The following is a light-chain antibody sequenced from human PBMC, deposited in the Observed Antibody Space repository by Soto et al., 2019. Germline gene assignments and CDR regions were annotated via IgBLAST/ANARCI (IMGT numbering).Light chain of an antibody. J-gene: IGLJ1*01. V-gene: IGLV2-14*01. CDR1: SSDVGGYNY. Sequence: QSVLTQPASVSGSPGQSLTISCTGTSSDVGGYNYVSWYQQHPGKAPKLMIYDVSNRPSGVSNRFSGSKSGNTASLTISGLQAEDEADDYCSSHTSRSTLAVFGPGTKVTVL. CDR2: DVS. CDR3: SSHTSRSTLAV.